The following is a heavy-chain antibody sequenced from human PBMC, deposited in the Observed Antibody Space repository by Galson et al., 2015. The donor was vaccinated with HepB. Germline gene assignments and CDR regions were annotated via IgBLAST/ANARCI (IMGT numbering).Heavy chain of an antibody. V-gene: IGHV4-61*01. CDR3: ARESRTYYYDSSGLDY. D-gene: IGHD3-22*01. CDR1: GGSVSSGSYY. J-gene: IGHJ4*02. CDR2: IYYSGST. Sequence: TLSLTCTVSGGSVSSGSYYWSWIRQPPGKGLEWIGYIYYSGSTNYNPSLKSRVTISVDTSKNQFSLKLSSVTAADTAVYYCARESRTYYYDSSGLDYWGQGTLVTVSS.